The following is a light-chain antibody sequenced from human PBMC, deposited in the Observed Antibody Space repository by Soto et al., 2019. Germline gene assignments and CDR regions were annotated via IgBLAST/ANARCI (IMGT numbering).Light chain of an antibody. J-gene: IGKJ1*01. CDR2: TTS. CDR3: QQSFSTPQT. CDR1: QSISFY. V-gene: IGKV1-39*01. Sequence: DIQMTKSPSSLSASVGDKVTITCRSSQSISFYLNWYQQKPGEAPKLLIYTTSRFHSGVPSRFSGSGSETDFTLTISSLQPEDFATYYCQQSFSTPQTFGQGTKVDIK.